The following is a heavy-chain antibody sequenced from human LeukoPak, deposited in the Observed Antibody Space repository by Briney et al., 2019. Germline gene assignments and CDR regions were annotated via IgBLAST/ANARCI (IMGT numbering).Heavy chain of an antibody. V-gene: IGHV1-46*01. D-gene: IGHD4-17*01. CDR2: IYPSGGST. CDR3: ARDSLYGVVDY. CDR1: GYTFTSNY. J-gene: IGHJ4*02. Sequence: GASVKVSCKASGYTFTSNYIHWVRQAPGQGLEWMGMIYPSGGSTSYAQKFQGRVTMTRDTSTSTVYMYLSSLRSEDTAVYYCARDSLYGVVDYWGQGTLVTVSS.